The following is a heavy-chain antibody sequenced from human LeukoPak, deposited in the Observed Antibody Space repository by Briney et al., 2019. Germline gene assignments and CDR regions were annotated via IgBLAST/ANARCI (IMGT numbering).Heavy chain of an antibody. D-gene: IGHD3-10*01. CDR1: GFTFSKYG. CDR2: IRYDGTTK. Sequence: PGGSLRLSCAASGFTFSKYGIHWVRQAPGKGLEWLAFIRYDGTTKFYADSVKGRFTISRDNSKNTVYVQMNSLRHEDTAVYYCARDHYFGSGSYYHSLDYWGQGTLVTVSS. CDR3: ARDHYFGSGSYYHSLDY. V-gene: IGHV3-30*02. J-gene: IGHJ4*02.